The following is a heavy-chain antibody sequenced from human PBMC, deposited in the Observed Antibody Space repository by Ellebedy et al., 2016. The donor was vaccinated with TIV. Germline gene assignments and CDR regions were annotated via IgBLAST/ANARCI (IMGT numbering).Heavy chain of an antibody. V-gene: IGHV1-18*04. Sequence: ASVKVSCKASGYKFTSYGISWVRQAPGQGLEWMGWISAFNGDTNYAQKFQGRVTMTTDTLTSTAYMDLRSLRSDEPAVYYCARGFYERFDPWGQGTLVTVSS. CDR2: ISAFNGDT. J-gene: IGHJ5*02. D-gene: IGHD2/OR15-2a*01. CDR1: GYKFTSYG. CDR3: ARGFYERFDP.